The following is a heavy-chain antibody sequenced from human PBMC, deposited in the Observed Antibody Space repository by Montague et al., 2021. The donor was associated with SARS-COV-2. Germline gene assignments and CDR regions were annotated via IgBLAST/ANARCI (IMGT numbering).Heavy chain of an antibody. D-gene: IGHD2-2*01. V-gene: IGHV6-1*01. CDR1: GDRVSSSIAT. J-gene: IGHJ4*02. CDR3: ARIPVGSKYYFDF. CDR2: TYYRSKWYN. Sequence: CAISGDRVSSSIATWNWIRQSPSRGLEWLGRTYYRSKWYNDYAESVKSRITIDPDTSKHQFSLHLNSVTPEDTAVYYCARIPVGSKYYFDFWGQGTLVTVSS.